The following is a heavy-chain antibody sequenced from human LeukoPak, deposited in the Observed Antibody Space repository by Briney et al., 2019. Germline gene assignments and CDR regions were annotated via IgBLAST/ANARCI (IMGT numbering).Heavy chain of an antibody. V-gene: IGHV1-69*04. CDR1: GGTFSSYA. CDR3: ARDVFRDGYNYL. Sequence: SVKVSCKASGGTFSSYAIRWVRQAPGQGLEWMGRIIPILGIANYAQKFQGRVTITADKSTSTAYTELSSLRSEDTAVYYCARDVFRDGYNYLWGQGTLVTVSS. CDR2: IIPILGIA. D-gene: IGHD5-24*01. J-gene: IGHJ4*02.